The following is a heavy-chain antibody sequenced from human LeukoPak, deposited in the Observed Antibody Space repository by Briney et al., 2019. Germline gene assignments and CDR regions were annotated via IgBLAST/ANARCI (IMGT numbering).Heavy chain of an antibody. CDR2: ISGSGGST. Sequence: GGSLRLSCAASGFTFSSYAMSWVRQAPGKGLEWVSAISGSGGSTYYADSVKGRFTISRDNSKNTLYLQMNSLRVEDTAVYYCTRDRAATDLDSWGQGTLVTVSS. CDR3: TRDRAATDLDS. V-gene: IGHV3-23*01. CDR1: GFTFSSYA. J-gene: IGHJ4*02. D-gene: IGHD6-25*01.